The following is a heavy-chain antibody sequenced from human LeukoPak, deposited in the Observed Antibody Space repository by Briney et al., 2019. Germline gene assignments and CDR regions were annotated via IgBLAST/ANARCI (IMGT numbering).Heavy chain of an antibody. D-gene: IGHD3-3*01. CDR1: GYTFTGHY. CDR2: INPNNGGT. Sequence: GASVKVSCKASGYTFTGHYMHWVRQAPGQGPEWMGWINPNNGGTRYGQKFQGRVTMTGDTSITTAYMELSSLRSDDTAVYYCARDRLGNGYYLGWFDPWGQGTLVTVSS. J-gene: IGHJ5*02. CDR3: ARDRLGNGYYLGWFDP. V-gene: IGHV1-2*02.